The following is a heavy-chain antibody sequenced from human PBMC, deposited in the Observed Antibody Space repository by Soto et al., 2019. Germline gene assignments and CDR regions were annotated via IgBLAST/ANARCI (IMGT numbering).Heavy chain of an antibody. CDR3: ARDLQDGYNTGWYRADLDY. Sequence: GGSLRLSCAAAGFTFSSYGMHWVRQVQGKGLEWVAVIWYDGSTKYYADSVKGRFTISRDNSKNTLYPQMNSLRAEDTAVYYCARDLQDGYNTGWYRADLDYWGQGT. V-gene: IGHV3-33*01. J-gene: IGHJ4*02. CDR1: GFTFSSYG. CDR2: IWYDGSTK. D-gene: IGHD6-19*01.